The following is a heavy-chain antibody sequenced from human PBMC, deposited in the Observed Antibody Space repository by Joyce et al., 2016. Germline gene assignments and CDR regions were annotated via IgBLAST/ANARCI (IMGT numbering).Heavy chain of an antibody. V-gene: IGHV3-7*05. CDR3: ARKIEVPATIAFDF. Sequence: EVQLVESGGELVQPGGSLRLSCAASGFKFDDYWMTWVRQTPGKGLAWVVNSYQDGSKRFYVDSVKGRFTISRDNAKQSLSLQMNDLRLEDTALYYCARKIEVPATIAFDFWGLGTMVTVSS. CDR2: SYQDGSKR. D-gene: IGHD2/OR15-2a*01. CDR1: GFKFDDYW. J-gene: IGHJ3*01.